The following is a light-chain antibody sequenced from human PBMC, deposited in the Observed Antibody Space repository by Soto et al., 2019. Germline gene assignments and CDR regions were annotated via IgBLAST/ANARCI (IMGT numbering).Light chain of an antibody. V-gene: IGKV3-15*01. J-gene: IGKJ5*01. Sequence: EIVMTQSPATLSVSPGERATLSCRASQSVSSNLAWYQQKPGQAPRLLIYGASTRATGITARFSGSGSGTEFTITISRLQSEDFAVYYCEAYNNWPPITFGQGTRLEIK. CDR2: GAS. CDR1: QSVSSN. CDR3: EAYNNWPPIT.